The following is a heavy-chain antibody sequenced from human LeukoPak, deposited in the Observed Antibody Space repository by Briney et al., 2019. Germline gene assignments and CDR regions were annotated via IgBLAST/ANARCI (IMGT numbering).Heavy chain of an antibody. D-gene: IGHD1-1*01. J-gene: IGHJ4*02. CDR1: GFTFSDHY. Sequence: GGSLRLSCTASGFTFSDHYMDWVRQAPGKGLEWVVRIRNKANSYTTGYAASVKGRFTISRDDSKNSLYLQMNSLKTEDTAVYYCARSSPNWPFDYWGQGTLVTVSS. CDR3: ARSSPNWPFDY. V-gene: IGHV3-72*01. CDR2: IRNKANSYTT.